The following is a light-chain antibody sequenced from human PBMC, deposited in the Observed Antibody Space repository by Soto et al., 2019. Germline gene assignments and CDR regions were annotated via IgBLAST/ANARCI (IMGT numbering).Light chain of an antibody. J-gene: IGKJ5*01. CDR3: QQRFNWQVT. Sequence: EIVLTQSPGTLSLSPGERATLSCRASQSVSSNLAWYQQKPGQAPRPLIYGASTRATGIPARFSGSGSGTEFTLTISSLEPEDFAVYYCQQRFNWQVTFGQGTRLEIK. CDR1: QSVSSN. CDR2: GAS. V-gene: IGKV3D-11*02.